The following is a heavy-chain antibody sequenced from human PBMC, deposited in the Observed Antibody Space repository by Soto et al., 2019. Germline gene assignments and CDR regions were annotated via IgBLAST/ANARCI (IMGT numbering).Heavy chain of an antibody. CDR3: ARGNHRWLQLWYFDL. CDR1: GGTFSNYP. J-gene: IGHJ2*01. V-gene: IGHV1-69*05. Sequence: QVQLVQSGAEVKKPGSSVKVSCKASGGTFSNYPISWVRQAPGQGLEWMGGIIPIFGTVNYAQKFQGRVTITPDQSTXKAYMELSSLRSEDTAVYYCARGNHRWLQLWYFDLWGRGTLVTVSS. CDR2: IIPIFGTV. D-gene: IGHD5-12*01.